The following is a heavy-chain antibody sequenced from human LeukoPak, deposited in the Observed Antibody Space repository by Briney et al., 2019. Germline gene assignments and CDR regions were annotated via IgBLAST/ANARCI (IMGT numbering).Heavy chain of an antibody. CDR1: GYTFTSYA. V-gene: IGHV1-3*01. CDR2: INAGNGNT. D-gene: IGHD2-2*01. J-gene: IGHJ5*02. CDR3: ARSIVVVPVEFDP. Sequence: ASVKVSCKASGYTFTSYAMHWVRHAPGQRLEWMGWINAGNGNTKYSQKFQGRVTITRDTSASTAYMELSSLRSEDTAVYYCARSIVVVPVEFDPWGQGTLVTVSS.